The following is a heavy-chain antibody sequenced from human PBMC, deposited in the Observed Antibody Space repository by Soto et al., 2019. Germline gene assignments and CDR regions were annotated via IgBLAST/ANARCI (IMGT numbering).Heavy chain of an antibody. CDR3: ARDYRSFAFDI. Sequence: EVQLVESGGGLVKPGGSLRLSCAASGFTFSSYSMNWVRQAPGKGLEWVSSISSSSRYIYYADSVKGRFTISRDNAKNSLYLQMNSLRAEDTAVYYCARDYRSFAFDIWGQGTMVTVSS. V-gene: IGHV3-21*01. D-gene: IGHD3-16*02. J-gene: IGHJ3*02. CDR1: GFTFSSYS. CDR2: ISSSSRYI.